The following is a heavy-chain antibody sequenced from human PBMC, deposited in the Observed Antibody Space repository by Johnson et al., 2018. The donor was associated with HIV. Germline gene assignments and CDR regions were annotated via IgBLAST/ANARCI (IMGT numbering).Heavy chain of an antibody. J-gene: IGHJ3*01. D-gene: IGHD3-10*01. CDR3: TRDRDGVGVS. CDR1: GFTFSRYG. Sequence: QVQLVESGGGVVQPGRSLRLSCAASGFTFSRYGMHWVRQAPGKGLEWVAFISHDERIEYYGDSVKGRFTISRDNPWNTLYLQMSSLKTEDTAVYYCTRDRDGVGVSWGQGTMVTVSS. V-gene: IGHV3-30*03. CDR2: ISHDERIE.